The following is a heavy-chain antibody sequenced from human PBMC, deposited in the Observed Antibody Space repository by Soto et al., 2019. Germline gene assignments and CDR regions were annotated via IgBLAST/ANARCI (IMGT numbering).Heavy chain of an antibody. D-gene: IGHD2-15*01. J-gene: IGHJ4*02. Sequence: QVQLVQSGAEVKKPGASVKVSCKASGYTFTTFGISWVRQAPGQGLEWMGWISAYNGNTNYAQNFQGTVTMTTDTSTSTAYMELKSMRSDDTAVYDSARAATPIDYWGQGTLVTVSS. CDR2: ISAYNGNT. CDR1: GYTFTTFG. V-gene: IGHV1-18*01. CDR3: ARAATPIDY.